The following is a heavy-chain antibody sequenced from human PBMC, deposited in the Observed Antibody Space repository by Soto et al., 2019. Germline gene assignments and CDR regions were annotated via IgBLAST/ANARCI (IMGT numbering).Heavy chain of an antibody. CDR2: IIPIFGTA. V-gene: IGHV1-69*13. D-gene: IGHD3-10*01. CDR3: ASQYGSGSHYYYHGMDV. J-gene: IGHJ6*02. CDR1: GGTFSSYA. Sequence: SVKVSCKASGGTFSSYAISWVRQAPGQGLEWMGGIIPIFGTANYAQKFQGRVTITADESTSTAYMELSSLRSEDTAVYYCASQYGSGSHYYYHGMDVWGQGTTVTVSS.